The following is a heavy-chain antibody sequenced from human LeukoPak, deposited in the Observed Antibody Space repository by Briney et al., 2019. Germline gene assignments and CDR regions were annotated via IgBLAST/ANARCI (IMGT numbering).Heavy chain of an antibody. Sequence: GGSLRLSCAASGFTVSSNYMSWVRQAPGKGLEWVSVIYSGDSTYYADSVKGRFTISRDNSKNTLYLQMNSLRAEDTAVYYCAKNRVLLWFGEFDYWGQGTLVTVSS. J-gene: IGHJ4*02. V-gene: IGHV3-53*05. D-gene: IGHD3-10*01. CDR2: IYSGDST. CDR1: GFTVSSNY. CDR3: AKNRVLLWFGEFDY.